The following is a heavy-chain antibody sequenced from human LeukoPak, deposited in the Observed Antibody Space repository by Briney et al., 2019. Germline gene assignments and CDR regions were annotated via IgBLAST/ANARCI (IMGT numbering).Heavy chain of an antibody. CDR1: GFTFSTYT. CDR3: AKEISPLLWFGELFSNFDY. Sequence: GGSLRLSCAASGFTFSTYTIHWVRQAPGKGLEWVSAISGSGGSTYYADSVKGRFTISRDNSKNTLYLQMNSLRAEDTAVYYCAKEISPLLWFGELFSNFDYWGQGTLVTVSS. D-gene: IGHD3-10*01. J-gene: IGHJ4*02. CDR2: ISGSGGST. V-gene: IGHV3-23*01.